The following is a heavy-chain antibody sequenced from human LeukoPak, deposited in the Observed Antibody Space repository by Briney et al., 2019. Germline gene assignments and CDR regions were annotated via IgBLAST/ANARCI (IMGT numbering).Heavy chain of an antibody. CDR1: GGSISSGGYY. J-gene: IGHJ5*02. Sequence: PSQTLSLTCTVSGGSISSGGYYWSWIRQHPGKGLEWIGYICYSGSTYYNPSLKSRVTISVDTSKNQFSLKLSSVTAADTAVYYCVRGGRSRENWFDPWGQGTLVTVSS. V-gene: IGHV4-31*03. CDR2: ICYSGST. CDR3: VRGGRSRENWFDP. D-gene: IGHD2-2*01.